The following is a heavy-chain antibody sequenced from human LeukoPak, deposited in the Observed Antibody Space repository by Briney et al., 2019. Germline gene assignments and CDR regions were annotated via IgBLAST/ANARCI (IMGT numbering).Heavy chain of an antibody. CDR1: GFTFSSYS. CDR2: ISSSSSII. Sequence: GGSLRLSCAASGFTFSSYSMNWVRQAPGKGLEWVSYISSSSSIIYYADSVKGRFTISRDNAKNSLYLQMNSLRDEDTVVYYCARNDYGTYYFDYWGQGTLVTVSS. CDR3: ARNDYGTYYFDY. D-gene: IGHD4-17*01. V-gene: IGHV3-48*02. J-gene: IGHJ4*02.